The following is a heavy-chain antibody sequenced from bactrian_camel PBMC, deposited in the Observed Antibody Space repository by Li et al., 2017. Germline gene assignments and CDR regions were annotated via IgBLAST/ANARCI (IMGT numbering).Heavy chain of an antibody. V-gene: IGHV3-3*01. CDR1: GHSRGSNC. CDR2: IRRSGGET. D-gene: IGHD1*01. CDR3: AAPNVGLTFGDTCSLNAIHYTN. Sequence: HVQLVESGGGSVQTGGSLRLSCVVSGHSRGSNCVGWYRLPPGRAPAEREGIAAIRRSGGETWYAGSVKGRFTISQDSARNTVYLQMDSLKPDDTAMYYCAAPNVGLTFGDTCSLNAIHYTNWGQGTQVTV. J-gene: IGHJ4*01.